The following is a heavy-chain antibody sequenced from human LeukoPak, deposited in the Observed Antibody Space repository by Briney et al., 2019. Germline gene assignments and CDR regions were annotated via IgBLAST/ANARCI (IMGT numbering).Heavy chain of an antibody. CDR2: IYYSGST. Sequence: SETLSLTCTVSGDSISSYYWSWIRQPPGKGLEWIGYIYYSGSTNYNPSVKSRVTISVDTSKNQFSLKLSSVTAADTAVYCCARANTMVRGVIITPSAWFDPWGQGTLVTVSS. CDR1: GDSISSYY. V-gene: IGHV4-59*01. D-gene: IGHD3-10*01. J-gene: IGHJ5*02. CDR3: ARANTMVRGVIITPSAWFDP.